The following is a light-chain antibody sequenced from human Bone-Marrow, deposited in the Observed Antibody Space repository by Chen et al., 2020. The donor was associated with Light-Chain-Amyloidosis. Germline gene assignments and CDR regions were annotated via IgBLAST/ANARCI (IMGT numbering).Light chain of an antibody. CDR3: VLYMGSGISI. V-gene: IGLV8-61*01. J-gene: IGLJ2*01. CDR2: STN. CDR1: SGSVSTNSF. Sequence: QTVVTQEPSFSVSPGGTVTLPCGLNSGSVSTNSFPSWYQQTPGQAPRTLMYSTNIRSSGVPDRFSGSILGNKAALTITGAQADDACDYYCVLYMGSGISIFGGGTKLTVL.